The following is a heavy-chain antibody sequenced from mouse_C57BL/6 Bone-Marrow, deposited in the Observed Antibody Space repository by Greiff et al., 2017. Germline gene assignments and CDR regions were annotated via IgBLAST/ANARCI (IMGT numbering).Heavy chain of an antibody. CDR1: GYTFTSYG. Sequence: QVQLQQSGAELARPGASVKLSCKASGYTFTSYGISWVKQRTGQGLEWIGEIYPRSGNTYYNEKFKGKATLTADKSSSTAYMELRSLTSEDSAVYFCARAPYYGGSYPAWFAYWGQGTLVTVSA. D-gene: IGHD1-1*01. J-gene: IGHJ3*01. CDR2: IYPRSGNT. V-gene: IGHV1-81*01. CDR3: ARAPYYGGSYPAWFAY.